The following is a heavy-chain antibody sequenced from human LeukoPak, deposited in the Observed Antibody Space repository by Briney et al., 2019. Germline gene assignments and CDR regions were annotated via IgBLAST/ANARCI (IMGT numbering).Heavy chain of an antibody. CDR3: ARGAGTVTDY. D-gene: IGHD4-17*01. V-gene: IGHV3-33*01. J-gene: IGHJ4*02. CDR2: IWYDGSNK. CDR1: GFTFSSYG. Sequence: GRSLRLSCAASGFTFSSYGMHWVRQAPGKGLEWVAVIWYDGSNKYYADSVKGRFTISRDNSKNTLYLQMNSLRAEDTAVHYCARGAGTVTDYWGQGTLVTVSS.